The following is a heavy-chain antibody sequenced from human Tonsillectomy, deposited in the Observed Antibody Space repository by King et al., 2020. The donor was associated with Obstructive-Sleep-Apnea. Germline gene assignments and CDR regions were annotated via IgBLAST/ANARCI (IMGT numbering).Heavy chain of an antibody. CDR1: GFTFSSYS. CDR3: ARDLSSGAFDI. D-gene: IGHD6-19*01. CDR2: ISSSSSYI. J-gene: IGHJ3*02. Sequence: VQLVESGGGLVKPGGSLRLSCAASGFTFSSYSINWVRQAPGKGLEWVSSISSSSSYIYYADSVKGRFTISRDNAKNSLYLQMNSLRAEDTAVYYCARDLSSGAFDIWGQGTMVTVSS. V-gene: IGHV3-21*01.